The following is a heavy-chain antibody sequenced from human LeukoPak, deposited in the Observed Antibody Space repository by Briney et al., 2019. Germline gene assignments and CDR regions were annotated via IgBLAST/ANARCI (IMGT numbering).Heavy chain of an antibody. CDR1: GFTFSSYG. J-gene: IGHJ5*02. CDR3: ARGGYSYGNNWFDP. V-gene: IGHV3-33*01. Sequence: PGRSLRLSCAASGFTFSSYGMHRVRQAPGKGLEWGAVIWYDGSNKYYADSVKGRFTISRDNSKNTLYLQMTSLRAEDTAVYYCARGGYSYGNNWFDPWGQGTLVTVSS. D-gene: IGHD5-18*01. CDR2: IWYDGSNK.